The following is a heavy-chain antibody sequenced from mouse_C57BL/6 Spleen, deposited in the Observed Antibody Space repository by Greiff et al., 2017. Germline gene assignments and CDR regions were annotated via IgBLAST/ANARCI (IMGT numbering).Heavy chain of an antibody. CDR2: IDPSDSYT. J-gene: IGHJ3*01. Sequence: QVQLQQPGAELVMPGASVKLSCKASGYTFTSYWMHWVKQRPGQGLEWIGEIDPSDSYTNYNQKFKGKSTLTVDKSSSTAYMQLSSLTSEDAAVYYCARKDYSNYFFAYWGQGTLGTVSA. CDR1: GYTFTSYW. V-gene: IGHV1-69*01. D-gene: IGHD2-5*01. CDR3: ARKDYSNYFFAY.